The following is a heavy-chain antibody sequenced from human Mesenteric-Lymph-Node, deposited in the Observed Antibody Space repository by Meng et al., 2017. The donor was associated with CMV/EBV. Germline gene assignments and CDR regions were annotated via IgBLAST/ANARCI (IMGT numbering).Heavy chain of an antibody. Sequence: GESLKISCAACGFTFSSYDTHWVRQATGKGLEWVSVIGTAGDTYYPGSVKGQFTISRENAKNSLYPQMNSLRAGDTAVYYCARDVPHRRVEFGTSGGQGTLVTVSS. D-gene: IGHD3-16*01. J-gene: IGHJ4*02. CDR3: ARDVPHRRVEFGTS. V-gene: IGHV3-13*03. CDR1: GFTFSSYD. CDR2: IGTAGDT.